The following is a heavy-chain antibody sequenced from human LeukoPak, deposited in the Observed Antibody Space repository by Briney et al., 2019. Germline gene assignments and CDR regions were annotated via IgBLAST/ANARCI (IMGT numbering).Heavy chain of an antibody. Sequence: SETLSLTCTVSGGSISSSSYYWGWIRQPPGKGLEWIGTIYYSGITYYNPSLKSRVTISVDTSKNQFSLKLSSVTAADTALYYCARHDHIVGAEAHYWGQGTLVTVSS. J-gene: IGHJ4*02. CDR3: ARHDHIVGAEAHY. D-gene: IGHD1-26*01. CDR1: GGSISSSSYY. V-gene: IGHV4-39*01. CDR2: IYYSGIT.